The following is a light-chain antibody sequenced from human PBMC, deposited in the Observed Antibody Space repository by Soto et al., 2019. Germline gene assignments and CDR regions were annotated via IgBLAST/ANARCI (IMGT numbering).Light chain of an antibody. V-gene: IGKV2-28*01. CDR2: LGS. Sequence: DIVMTQSPLSLPVAPGEPASISCRSSQSLLHSDGYNYLDWFLQRPGQSPQLLIYLGSSRASGVPDRFSGSGSGTDFTLKISRMEAEDVGVYYCMQALQTPLTFGGGTKVDIK. CDR1: QSLLHSDGYNY. CDR3: MQALQTPLT. J-gene: IGKJ4*01.